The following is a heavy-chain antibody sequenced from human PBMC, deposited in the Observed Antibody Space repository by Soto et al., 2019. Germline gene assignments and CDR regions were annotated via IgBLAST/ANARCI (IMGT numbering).Heavy chain of an antibody. CDR1: EFPFSDYW. V-gene: IGHV3-7*03. CDR2: IKQDGSEI. D-gene: IGHD6-19*01. J-gene: IGHJ4*02. CDR3: ARGWASLDY. Sequence: GGSLRLSCVVSEFPFSDYWMTWVRQAPGKGLEWVANIKQDGSEIYYVDSVKGRFTISRDNAKNSLFLQMNSLRAEDTAVYYCARGWASLDYWGQGTLVTVSS.